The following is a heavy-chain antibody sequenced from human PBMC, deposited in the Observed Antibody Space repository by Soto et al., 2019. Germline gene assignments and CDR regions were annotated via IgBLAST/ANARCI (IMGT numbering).Heavy chain of an antibody. CDR3: ARASNGWYYDY. V-gene: IGHV3-30-3*01. Sequence: QVQLVESGGGVDQPGRSLRLSCAASGFTFSSYAMHWVRQAPGKGLEWVAVISYDGSNKYYADSVKGRFTISRDNSKNTLYLQMNSLRAEDTAVYYCARASNGWYYDYWGQGTLVTVSS. D-gene: IGHD6-19*01. CDR2: ISYDGSNK. CDR1: GFTFSSYA. J-gene: IGHJ4*02.